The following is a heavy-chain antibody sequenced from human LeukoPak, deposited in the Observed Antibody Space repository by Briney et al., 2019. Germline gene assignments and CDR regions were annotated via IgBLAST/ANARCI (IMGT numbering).Heavy chain of an antibody. D-gene: IGHD2-8*01. CDR2: ISYDGSNK. V-gene: IGHV3-30*18. CDR3: AKLGPYCTNGVCYPVDY. J-gene: IGHJ4*02. Sequence: PGGSLRLSCAASGFTFSNAWMSWVRQAPGKGLEWVAVISYDGSNKYYADSVKGRFTISRDNSKNTLYLQMNSLRAEDTAVYYCAKLGPYCTNGVCYPVDYWGQGTLVTVSS. CDR1: GFTFSNAW.